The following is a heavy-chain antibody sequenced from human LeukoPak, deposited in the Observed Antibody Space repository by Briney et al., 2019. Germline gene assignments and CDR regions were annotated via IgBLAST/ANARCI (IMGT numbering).Heavy chain of an antibody. CDR2: INPSGGST. Sequence: GGSVKVSCKASGYTFTSYYMHWVRQAPGQGLEWMGIINPSGGSTSYAQKFQGRVTMTRDTSTSTVYMELSSLRSEDTAVYYCARSSGPQDYYDSSGSHPWFDPWGQGTLVTVSS. J-gene: IGHJ5*02. CDR3: ARSSGPQDYYDSSGSHPWFDP. V-gene: IGHV1-46*01. CDR1: GYTFTSYY. D-gene: IGHD3-22*01.